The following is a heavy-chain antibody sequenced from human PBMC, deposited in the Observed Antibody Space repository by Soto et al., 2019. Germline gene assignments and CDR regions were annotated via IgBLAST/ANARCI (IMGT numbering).Heavy chain of an antibody. V-gene: IGHV4-4*07. J-gene: IGHJ6*02. CDR1: GGSISSYY. D-gene: IGHD2-15*01. Sequence: SETLSLTCTVSGGSISSYYWSWIRQPAGKGLEWIGRIYTSGSTNYNPSLKSRVTMSVDTSKNQFSLKLSSVTAADTAVYYCARDWWGVVAATPYYYYYYGMDVWGQGTTVTVSS. CDR2: IYTSGST. CDR3: ARDWWGVVAATPYYYYYYGMDV.